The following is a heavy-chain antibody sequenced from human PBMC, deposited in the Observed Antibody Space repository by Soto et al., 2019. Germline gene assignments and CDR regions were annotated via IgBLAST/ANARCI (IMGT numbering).Heavy chain of an antibody. CDR3: ARGRGSSGSGYYYYYMDV. V-gene: IGHV4-34*01. CDR1: GGSFSGYY. J-gene: IGHJ6*03. CDR2: INHSGST. D-gene: IGHD6-6*01. Sequence: SETLSLTCAVYGGSFSGYYWSWIRQPPGRGLEWIGEINHSGSTNYNPSLKSRVTISVDTSKNQFSLKLSSVTAADTAVYYCARGRGSSGSGYYYYYMDVWGKGTTVTVSS.